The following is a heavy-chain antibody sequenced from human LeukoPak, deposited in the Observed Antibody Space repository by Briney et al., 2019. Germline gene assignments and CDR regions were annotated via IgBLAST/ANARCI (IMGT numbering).Heavy chain of an antibody. V-gene: IGHV3-23*01. CDR3: AIRSVLRYFDSAEDYFDY. Sequence: GGSLRLSCAASGFTFSNYAMSWVRQAPGKGPEWVSDISGSGDSANYADSVKGRFTISRDNSKNTLYLQMNSLRAEDTAVYYCAIRSVLRYFDSAEDYFDYWGQGTLVTVSS. J-gene: IGHJ4*02. CDR1: GFTFSNYA. CDR2: ISGSGDSA. D-gene: IGHD3-9*01.